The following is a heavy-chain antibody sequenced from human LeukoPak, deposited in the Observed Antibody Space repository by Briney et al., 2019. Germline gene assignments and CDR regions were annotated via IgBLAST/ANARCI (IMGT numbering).Heavy chain of an antibody. Sequence: GSLRLSCAASGFTFSDYYMSWIRQAPGKGLEWVSYAHSVKGRFTISRDNAKNSLYLQMNSLRAEDTAVYYCARFAGSGSYYIDYWGQGTLITVSS. CDR3: ARFAGSGSYYIDY. CDR1: GFTFSDYY. V-gene: IGHV3-11*01. J-gene: IGHJ4*02. D-gene: IGHD3-10*01.